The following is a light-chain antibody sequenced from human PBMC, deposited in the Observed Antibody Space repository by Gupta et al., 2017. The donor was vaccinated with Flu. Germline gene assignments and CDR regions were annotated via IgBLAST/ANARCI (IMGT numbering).Light chain of an antibody. CDR3: RAYAGSDNLV. Sequence: SALTHPPSAAGTPGRPDTIACTGTSSDIGSDKYVYWYQQHPGKAPKLMIYGVRKRPSGVPDRFSGSKSGNTASLTVSGPQAEDEADYYCRAYAGSDNLVFGGGTKLTVL. CDR2: GVR. V-gene: IGLV2-8*01. CDR1: SSDIGSDKY. J-gene: IGLJ2*01.